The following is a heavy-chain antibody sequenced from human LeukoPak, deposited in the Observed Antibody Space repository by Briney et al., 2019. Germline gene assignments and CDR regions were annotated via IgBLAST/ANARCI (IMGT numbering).Heavy chain of an antibody. D-gene: IGHD6-13*01. J-gene: IGHJ3*02. V-gene: IGHV3-30*04. CDR1: GFTFNNYA. Sequence: GGSLRPSCEASGFTFNNYAMHWVRQAPGEGLEWVAVISRDGTLQYYADSVKGRLTISRDNSQSTLYLHMNSLSTEDTALYYCARAVPAPGTPENAFDIWGQGTMVTVSS. CDR2: ISRDGTLQ. CDR3: ARAVPAPGTPENAFDI.